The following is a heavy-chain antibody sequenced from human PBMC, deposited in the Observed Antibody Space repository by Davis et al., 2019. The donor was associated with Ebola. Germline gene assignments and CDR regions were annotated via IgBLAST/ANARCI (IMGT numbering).Heavy chain of an antibody. D-gene: IGHD5-12*01. CDR1: GGSFSGYY. CDR2: INHSGST. Sequence: MPAGSLTLSCAVYGGSFSGYYWSWIRQPPGKGLEWIGEINHSGSTNYNPSLKSRVTISVDTSKNQFSLKLSSVTAADTAVYYCARGRGYSGYDWGRYYYYGMDVWGQGTTVTVSS. J-gene: IGHJ6*02. CDR3: ARGRGYSGYDWGRYYYYGMDV. V-gene: IGHV4-34*01.